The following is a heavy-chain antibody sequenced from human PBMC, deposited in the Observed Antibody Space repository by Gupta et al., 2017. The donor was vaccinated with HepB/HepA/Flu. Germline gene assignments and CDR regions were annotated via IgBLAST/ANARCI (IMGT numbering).Heavy chain of an antibody. CDR3: ASDNPGEKLFDY. Sequence: EVQLVESGGGLVKPGGSLRLSCAASGFTFSSYSMNWVRQAPGKGLEWVSSISSSSSYRYYADSVKGRLTISRDNAKNSLYLQMNRLRAEDTAVYYCASDNPGEKLFDYWGQGTLVTVSS. CDR2: ISSSSSYR. V-gene: IGHV3-21*01. CDR1: GFTFSSYS. D-gene: IGHD7-27*01. J-gene: IGHJ4*02.